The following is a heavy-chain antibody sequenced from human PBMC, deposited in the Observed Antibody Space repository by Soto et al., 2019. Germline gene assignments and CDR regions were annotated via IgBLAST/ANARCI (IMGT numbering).Heavy chain of an antibody. CDR2: IYHSGST. Sequence: KPSETLSLTCAVSGGSISSGGYSWSWIRQPPGKGLEWIGYIYHSGSTYYNPSLKSRVTISVDRSKNQFSLKLSSVTAADTAVYYCARGRSGYYENWFDPWGQGTLVTVSS. J-gene: IGHJ5*02. V-gene: IGHV4-30-2*01. D-gene: IGHD3-22*01. CDR1: GGSISSGGYS. CDR3: ARGRSGYYENWFDP.